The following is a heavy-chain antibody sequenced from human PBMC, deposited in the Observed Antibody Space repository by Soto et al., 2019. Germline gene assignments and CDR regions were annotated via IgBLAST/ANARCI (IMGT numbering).Heavy chain of an antibody. D-gene: IGHD3-16*01. CDR3: AREFAGVEDY. CDR2: INGGSAST. Sequence: QVQLVQSGAEVKEPGASVKVSCKASGYTFTAYYIHWVRQAPGQGLEWMGIINGGSASTIYSQKFQGRVTMTRDTSTSTVYMELSSLRSEDTAVYYCAREFAGVEDYWGQGTLVTVSS. CDR1: GYTFTAYY. V-gene: IGHV1-46*01. J-gene: IGHJ4*02.